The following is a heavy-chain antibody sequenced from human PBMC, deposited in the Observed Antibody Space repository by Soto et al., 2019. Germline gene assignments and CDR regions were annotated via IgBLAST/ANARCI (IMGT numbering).Heavy chain of an antibody. CDR3: ARHYPPFLYGSGPWDV. Sequence: GGSLRLSCEAYGLTFSNYWMSWVRQAPGKGLEWVANIKQDGREKYYVDSVKGRFTISRDNAKNSLYLQMNSLRAEDTAVYYCARHYPPFLYGSGPWDVWGQGTTVTVSS. CDR2: IKQDGREK. CDR1: GLTFSNYW. D-gene: IGHD3-10*01. J-gene: IGHJ6*02. V-gene: IGHV3-7*01.